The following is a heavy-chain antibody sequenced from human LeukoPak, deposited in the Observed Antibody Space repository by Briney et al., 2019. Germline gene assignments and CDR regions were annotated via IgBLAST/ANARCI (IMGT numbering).Heavy chain of an antibody. CDR1: GDSVSSNTAS. D-gene: IGHD2-2*02. CDR2: TYSRSKWYN. Sequence: SQTLSLTCAISGDSVSSNTASWNWIRQSPSRGLEWLGRTYSRSKWYNEYAASMKSRITINSDTSKNQFSLQLNSVTPEETAVYYCARATYHFDNWGQGTLVTVSS. V-gene: IGHV6-1*01. J-gene: IGHJ4*02. CDR3: ARATYHFDN.